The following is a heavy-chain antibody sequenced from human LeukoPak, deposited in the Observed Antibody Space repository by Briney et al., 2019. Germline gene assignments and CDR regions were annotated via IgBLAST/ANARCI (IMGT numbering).Heavy chain of an antibody. D-gene: IGHD6-13*01. CDR2: IFYTGST. J-gene: IGHJ4*02. V-gene: IGHV4-59*12. CDR1: GFTFSNYA. CDR3: ARVIAAAADFDY. Sequence: GSLRLSCAASGFTFSNYAMNWVRQPPGKGLEWVGFIFYTGSTNYNPPLKSRVTMSVDTSKNQFSLKLSSVTAADTAVYYCARVIAAAADFDYWGQGTLVTVSS.